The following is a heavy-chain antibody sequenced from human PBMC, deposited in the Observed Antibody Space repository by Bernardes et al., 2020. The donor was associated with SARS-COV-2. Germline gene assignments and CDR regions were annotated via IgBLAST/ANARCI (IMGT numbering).Heavy chain of an antibody. CDR2: IWYDGSNK. V-gene: IGHV3-33*01. CDR1: GFTFSSYG. Sequence: GGSLRLSCAASGFTFSSYGMHWVRQAPGKGLEWVAVIWYDGSNKYYADSVKGRFTISRDNSKNTLYLQMNSLRAEDTAVYYCAREGKDEDFDYWGQGTLVTVSS. CDR3: AREGKDEDFDY. J-gene: IGHJ4*02.